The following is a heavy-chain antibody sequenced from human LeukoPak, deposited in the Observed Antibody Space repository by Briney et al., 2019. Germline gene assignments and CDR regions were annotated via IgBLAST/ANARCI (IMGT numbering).Heavy chain of an antibody. V-gene: IGHV1-69*13. J-gene: IGHJ4*02. Sequence: GASVKVSCKASGGTFSNYAISWVRQAPGQGLEWMGGIIPIFGTANYAQKFQGRVTITADESTSTAYMELSSLRSEDTAVYYCARETDLLSFDYWGQGTLVTVSS. CDR2: IIPIFGTA. CDR1: GGTFSNYA. CDR3: ARETDLLSFDY.